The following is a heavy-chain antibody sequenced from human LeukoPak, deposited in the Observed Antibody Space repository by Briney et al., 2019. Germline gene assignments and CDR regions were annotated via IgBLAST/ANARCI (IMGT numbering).Heavy chain of an antibody. CDR2: INAGNGNT. Sequence: ASVKVSCKASGYTFRNYAIHWVRQAPGQRLEWMGWINAGNGNTNYAQKLQGRVTITRDTSASTAYMEVSSLRSEDTAVYYCARDFSSGWYSVFDYWGQGTPVTVSS. CDR3: ARDFSSGWYSVFDY. CDR1: GYTFRNYA. D-gene: IGHD6-19*01. V-gene: IGHV1-3*01. J-gene: IGHJ4*02.